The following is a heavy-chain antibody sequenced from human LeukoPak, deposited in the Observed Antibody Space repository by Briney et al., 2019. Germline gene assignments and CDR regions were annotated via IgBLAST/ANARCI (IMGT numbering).Heavy chain of an antibody. Sequence: ASVKVSCKASGYTFTNYYIHWVRQAPGQGLEWMGIINPSASSTNYAQKFQGRVTMTRDMSTSTVYMELSRLRSDDTAVYYCARDLTHCSGGSCYSADDDAFDIWGQGTMVTVSS. D-gene: IGHD2-15*01. CDR2: INPSASST. CDR3: ARDLTHCSGGSCYSADDDAFDI. J-gene: IGHJ3*02. CDR1: GYTFTNYY. V-gene: IGHV1-46*01.